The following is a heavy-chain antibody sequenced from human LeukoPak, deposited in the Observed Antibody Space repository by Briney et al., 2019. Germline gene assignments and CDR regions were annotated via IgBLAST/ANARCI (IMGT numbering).Heavy chain of an antibody. Sequence: SETLSLTCTVSGGSISNYCWSWIRQPPGKGLEWIGYIYYSGSTNYNPSLKSRVTISVDTSKNQFSLKLTSVTAADTAVYYCARDRLAYSSSWYPDAFDIWGQGTMVTVSS. J-gene: IGHJ3*02. CDR3: ARDRLAYSSSWYPDAFDI. D-gene: IGHD6-13*01. CDR1: GGSISNYC. CDR2: IYYSGST. V-gene: IGHV4-59*01.